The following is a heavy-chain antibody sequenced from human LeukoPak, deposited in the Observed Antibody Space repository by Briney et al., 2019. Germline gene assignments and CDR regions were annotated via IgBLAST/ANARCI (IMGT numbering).Heavy chain of an antibody. CDR1: GFTFSHYW. Sequence: GGSMRLSCAASGFTFSHYWMSWVRRAPGKGLEWVANIMHDGSQKEHVDSVKGRFTISRDNAKNSLFLQMNSLRAEDTAVYFCARDSSRGDFEYWGQGTLVTASS. CDR3: ARDSSRGDFEY. D-gene: IGHD3-10*01. CDR2: IMHDGSQK. V-gene: IGHV3-7*01. J-gene: IGHJ4*02.